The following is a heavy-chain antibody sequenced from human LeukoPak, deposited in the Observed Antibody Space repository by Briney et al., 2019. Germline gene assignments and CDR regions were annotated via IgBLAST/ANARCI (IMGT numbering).Heavy chain of an antibody. CDR2: ISSSSSYI. Sequence: PGGSLRLSCAASGFTFSSYEMNWVRQAPGKGLEWVSSISSSSSYIYYADSVKGRFTISRDNAKNSLYLQMNSLRAEDTAVYYCARGRYDILTDWFDPWGQGTLVTVSS. CDR3: ARGRYDILTDWFDP. CDR1: GFTFSSYE. V-gene: IGHV3-21*01. J-gene: IGHJ5*02. D-gene: IGHD3-9*01.